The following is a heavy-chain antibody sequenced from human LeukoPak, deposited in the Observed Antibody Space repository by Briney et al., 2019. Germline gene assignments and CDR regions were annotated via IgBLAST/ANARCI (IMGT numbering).Heavy chain of an antibody. CDR2: ISSGSSYI. CDR1: GFTFSSYA. CDR3: ARSSGGFDY. J-gene: IGHJ4*02. V-gene: IGHV3-21*01. Sequence: PGGSLRLSCAASGFTFSSYAMNWVRQAPGKSLEWVSSISSGSSYIYYADSVKGRFTIYRENAKDSLYLQMNSLRADDTAVYYCARSSGGFDYWGQGTLVTVSS. D-gene: IGHD2-15*01.